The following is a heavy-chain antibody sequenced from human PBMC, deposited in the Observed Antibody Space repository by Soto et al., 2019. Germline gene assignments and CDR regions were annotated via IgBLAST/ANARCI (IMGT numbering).Heavy chain of an antibody. CDR1: GGSISSGDYY. D-gene: IGHD3-10*01. CDR2: INHSGST. Sequence: SETLSLTCTVSGGSISSGDYYWSWIRQPPGKGLEWIGEINHSGSTNYNPSLKSRVTISVDTSKNQFSLKLSSVTAADTAVYYCARAPRGNYGYPSYFDYWGQGTLVTVSS. V-gene: IGHV4-61*08. CDR3: ARAPRGNYGYPSYFDY. J-gene: IGHJ4*02.